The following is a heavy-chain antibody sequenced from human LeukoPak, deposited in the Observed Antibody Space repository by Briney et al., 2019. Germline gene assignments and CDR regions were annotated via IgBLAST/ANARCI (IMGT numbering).Heavy chain of an antibody. CDR2: IRYDGSNK. CDR1: GFTFSSYG. D-gene: IGHD6-13*01. Sequence: GGSLRLSCAASGFTFSSYGMHWVRQAPGKGLEWVAFIRYDGSNKYYADSVKGRFTISRDNSKNTLYLQMNSLRAEDTAVYYCAKDLRQQLVIFDYWGQGTLVTVSS. J-gene: IGHJ4*02. CDR3: AKDLRQQLVIFDY. V-gene: IGHV3-30*02.